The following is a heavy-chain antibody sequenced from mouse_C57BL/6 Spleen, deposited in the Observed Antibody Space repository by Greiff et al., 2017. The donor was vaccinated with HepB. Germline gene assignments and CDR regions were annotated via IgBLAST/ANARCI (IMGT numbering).Heavy chain of an antibody. D-gene: IGHD1-1*01. CDR1: GYAFSSSW. CDR3: AREENYGKDY. J-gene: IGHJ2*01. CDR2: IYPGDGDT. Sequence: VQRVESGPELVKPGASVKISCKASGYAFSSSWMNWVKQRPGKGLEWIGRIYPGDGDTNYNGKFKGKATLTADKSSSTAYMQLSSLTSEDSAVYFCAREENYGKDYWGQGTTLTVSS. V-gene: IGHV1-82*01.